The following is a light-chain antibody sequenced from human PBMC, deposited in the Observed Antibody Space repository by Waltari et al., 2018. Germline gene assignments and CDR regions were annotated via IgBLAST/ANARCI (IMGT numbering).Light chain of an antibody. J-gene: IGLJ2*01. V-gene: IGLV2-14*03. CDR3: ASYTSANTVL. CDR1: RSDIGYYNF. CDR2: DVS. Sequence: QSGLTQPASVSGSPGQSITISCTGTRSDIGYYNFVSWYQQHPGKAPKLVIFDVSRGPSGVSDRFSGSKSGNTASLTISGLQAEDEAAYYCASYTSANTVLFGGGTKVTVL.